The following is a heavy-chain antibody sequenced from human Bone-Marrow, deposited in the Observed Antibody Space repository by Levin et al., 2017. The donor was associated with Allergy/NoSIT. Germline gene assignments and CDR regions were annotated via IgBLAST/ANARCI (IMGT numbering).Heavy chain of an antibody. V-gene: IGHV5-51*01. J-gene: IGHJ4*02. D-gene: IGHD6-6*01. Sequence: GESLKISCLVSGSGINFYIAWVRQKPGKGLEWMGLIYPGDSDTRYSPSFQGQVTISADKSSKTAYLSWSSLKASDTAMYYCARPGQYSISSPPDYWGQGTLVIVSS. CDR2: IYPGDSDT. CDR3: ARPGQYSISSPPDY. CDR1: GSGINFY.